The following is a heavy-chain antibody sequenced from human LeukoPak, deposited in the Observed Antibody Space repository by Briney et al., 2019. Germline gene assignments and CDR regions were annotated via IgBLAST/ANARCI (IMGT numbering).Heavy chain of an antibody. CDR2: SYPGDSDT. D-gene: IGHD4-23*01. CDR1: GYNFPNYW. J-gene: IGHJ4*02. V-gene: IGHV5-51*01. CDR3: ARPRGNSYYFGY. Sequence: GESLKISCQGSGYNFPNYWIGWVRQMPGEGLEWMGISYPGDSDTTYSPSFQGQVTISAAKSISSAYLQWSNLKASDTAIYSCARPRGNSYYFGYWGQGTLVTVSS.